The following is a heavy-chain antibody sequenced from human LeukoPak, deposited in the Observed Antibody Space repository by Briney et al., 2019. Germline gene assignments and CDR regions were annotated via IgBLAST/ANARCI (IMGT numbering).Heavy chain of an antibody. CDR1: GGSFSGYY. V-gene: IGHV4-34*01. J-gene: IGHJ4*02. D-gene: IGHD3-10*01. Sequence: SETLSLTCAVYGGSFSGYYRSWIRQPPGKGLEWIGEINHSGSTNYNPSLKGRVTISVDTSKNQFSLKLSSVTAADTAVYYCARGKGGFGVWGQGTLVTVSS. CDR3: ARGKGGFGV. CDR2: INHSGST.